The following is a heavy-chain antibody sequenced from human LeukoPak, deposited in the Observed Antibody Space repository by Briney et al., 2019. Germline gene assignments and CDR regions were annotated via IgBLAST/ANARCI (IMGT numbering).Heavy chain of an antibody. J-gene: IGHJ4*02. CDR1: GVSISSYY. D-gene: IGHD5-12*01. V-gene: IGHV4-59*01. Sequence: SETLSLTCTVSGVSISSYYWSWIRQSPGKGLEWIGYIFYSGSPNYNPSLKSRVTISVDTSKNQFSLKLTSVTAADTAVYYCARSRAYDYHFDNWGQGTLVTVSS. CDR3: ARSRAYDYHFDN. CDR2: IFYSGSP.